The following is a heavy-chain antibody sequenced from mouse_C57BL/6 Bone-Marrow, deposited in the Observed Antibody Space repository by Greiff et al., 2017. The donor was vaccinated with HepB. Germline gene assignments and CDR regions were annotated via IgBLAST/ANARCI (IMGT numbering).Heavy chain of an antibody. D-gene: IGHD1-1*02. J-gene: IGHJ1*03. V-gene: IGHV3-6*01. CDR3: ATGNFDV. CDR1: GYSITSGYY. CDR2: ISYDGSN. Sequence: EVHLVESGPGLVKPSQSLSLTCSVTGYSITSGYYWNWIRQFPGNKLEWMGYISYDGSNNYNPSLKNRISITRDTSKNQFFLKLNSVTTEDTATYYCATGNFDVWGTGTTVTVSS.